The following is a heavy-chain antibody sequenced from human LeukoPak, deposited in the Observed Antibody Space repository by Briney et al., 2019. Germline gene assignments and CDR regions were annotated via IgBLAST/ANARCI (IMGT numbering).Heavy chain of an antibody. CDR2: IYTSGST. CDR1: GGSISSGSYY. D-gene: IGHD2-2*01. CDR3: ARDARIVVVPAARGDAFDI. J-gene: IGHJ3*02. V-gene: IGHV4-61*02. Sequence: PSETLSLTCTVSGGSISSGSYYWSWIRQPAGKGLEWIGRIYTSGSTNYNPSLKSRVTISVDTSKNQFSLKLSSVTAADTAVYYCARDARIVVVPAARGDAFDIWGPRDNGHRLF.